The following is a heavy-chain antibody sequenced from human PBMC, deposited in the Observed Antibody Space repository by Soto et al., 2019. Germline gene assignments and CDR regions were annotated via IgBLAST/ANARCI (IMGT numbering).Heavy chain of an antibody. D-gene: IGHD6-13*01. V-gene: IGHV3-21*01. CDR1: GFTFSSYS. CDR2: ISSSSSYI. CDR3: ARESDSSSWYDY. J-gene: IGHJ4*02. Sequence: PGGSLRLSCAASGFTFSSYSMNWVRQAPGKGLEWVSSISSSSSYIYYADSVKGRFTISRDNAKNSLYLQRNSLRAEDTAVYYCARESDSSSWYDYWGQGTLVTVSS.